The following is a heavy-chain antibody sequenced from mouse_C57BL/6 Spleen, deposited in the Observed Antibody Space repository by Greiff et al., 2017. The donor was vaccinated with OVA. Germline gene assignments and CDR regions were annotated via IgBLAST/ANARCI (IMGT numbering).Heavy chain of an antibody. CDR1: GFTFSDYG. Sequence: EVMLVESGGGLVKPGGSLKLSCAASGFTFSDYGMHWVRQAPEKGLEWVAYISRGSSTIYYAATVKGRFTISRDNAKNTLFLQLTSLRSEDTAMYYCARPGGGRTVHYFDYWGQGTTLTVSS. CDR3: ARPGGGRTVHYFDY. J-gene: IGHJ2*01. V-gene: IGHV5-17*01. CDR2: ISRGSSTI. D-gene: IGHD1-1*02.